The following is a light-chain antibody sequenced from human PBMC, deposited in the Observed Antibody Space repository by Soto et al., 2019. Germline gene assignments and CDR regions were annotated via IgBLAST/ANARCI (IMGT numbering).Light chain of an antibody. V-gene: IGKV1-9*01. CDR1: QGISSY. Sequence: IQLTQSPSSLSASVGDRVTITCRASQGISSYLAWYQQKPGKAPKLLIYAASTLQSGVPSRFSGSGSGTDFTLTISSLQPEDFATYYCQQYNSYSRYTFGQGTKLEIK. CDR2: AAS. J-gene: IGKJ2*01. CDR3: QQYNSYSRYT.